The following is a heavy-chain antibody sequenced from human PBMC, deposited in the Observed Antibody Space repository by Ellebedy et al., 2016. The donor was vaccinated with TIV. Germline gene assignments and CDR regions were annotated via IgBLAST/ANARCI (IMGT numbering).Heavy chain of an antibody. Sequence: KVSCXGSGYSFTSYWIGWVRQMPGKGLEWMGIIYPGDSDTRYSPSFQGQVTISADKSISTAYLQWSSLKASDTAMYYCARHDRYYDILTGYYKGAAGYWGQGTLVTVSS. J-gene: IGHJ4*02. CDR3: ARHDRYYDILTGYYKGAAGY. D-gene: IGHD3-9*01. CDR1: GYSFTSYW. CDR2: IYPGDSDT. V-gene: IGHV5-51*01.